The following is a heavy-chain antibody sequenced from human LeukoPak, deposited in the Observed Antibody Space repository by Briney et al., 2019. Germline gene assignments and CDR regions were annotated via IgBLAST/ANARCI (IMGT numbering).Heavy chain of an antibody. CDR3: ARNYDSSGWRYYFDY. CDR1: GGSISSSNW. J-gene: IGHJ4*02. V-gene: IGHV4-4*02. Sequence: PSGTLSLTCAVSGGSISSSNWWSWVRQPPGKGLEWIGEIYHSGSTNYNPSLKSRVTISVDKSKNQFSLKLSSVTAADTAVYYCARNYDSSGWRYYFDYWGQGTLVTVSS. CDR2: IYHSGST. D-gene: IGHD3-22*01.